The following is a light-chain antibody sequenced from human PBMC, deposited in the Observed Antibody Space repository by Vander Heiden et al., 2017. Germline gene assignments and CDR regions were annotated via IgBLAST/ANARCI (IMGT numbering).Light chain of an antibody. J-gene: IGLJ1*01. CDR1: SSDVGGYNY. V-gene: IGLV2-14*01. Sequence: QSALTQPASVSGSPGQSITISCTGTSSDVGGYNYVPWYQQHPGKAHKLVIYDVSNRPSGVSNRFSGSKSGNTASLTISGLQAEDEADYYCSSYTSSSTRGVFGTWNKVNVL. CDR3: SSYTSSSTRGV. CDR2: DVS.